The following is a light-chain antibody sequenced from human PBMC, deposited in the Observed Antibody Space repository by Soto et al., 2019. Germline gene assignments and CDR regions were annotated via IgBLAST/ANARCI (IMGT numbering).Light chain of an antibody. CDR1: QSLLFSNGYNY. V-gene: IGKV2-28*01. Sequence: DIVMTQSPLSLSVTPGEPASISCRSSQSLLFSNGYNYVDWYLQKPGQSPQLLIYMDSNRPSGVPDRFSGSGSGTDFTLRISRVEAEDVGVYYCMQTLQTPITFGQGTRLEIK. CDR3: MQTLQTPIT. J-gene: IGKJ5*01. CDR2: MDS.